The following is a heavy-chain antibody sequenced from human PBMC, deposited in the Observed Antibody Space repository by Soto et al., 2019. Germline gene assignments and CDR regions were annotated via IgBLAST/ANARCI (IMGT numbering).Heavy chain of an antibody. Sequence: PSETLSLTCNVSGGSIRSYYWSWIRQPPGKRLEWIGYIYYSGYTNYNPSLKSRVTISVDTSKNQLSLKLSSVTAADTAVYYCAREGYSSGYYYYYGMDVWGQGTTVTVSS. CDR1: GGSIRSYY. J-gene: IGHJ6*02. V-gene: IGHV4-59*01. D-gene: IGHD3-22*01. CDR2: IYYSGYT. CDR3: AREGYSSGYYYYYGMDV.